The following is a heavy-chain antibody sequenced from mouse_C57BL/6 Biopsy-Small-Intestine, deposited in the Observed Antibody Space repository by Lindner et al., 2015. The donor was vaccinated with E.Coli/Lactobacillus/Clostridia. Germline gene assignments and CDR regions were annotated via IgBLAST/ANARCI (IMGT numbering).Heavy chain of an antibody. CDR1: GYTFTNYY. Sequence: SVKVSCKASGYTFTNYYMHWVRQAPGQGLEWMGMINPSGGSTSYAEKFQGRVTMTRDTPTSTVYMELSSLRSEDTAVYYCASRPDSNSRPLFDYWGQGTLVTVSS. J-gene: IGHJ4*01. D-gene: IGHD3-1*01. V-gene: IGHV1-64*01. CDR2: INPSGGST. CDR3: ASRPDSNSRPLFDY.